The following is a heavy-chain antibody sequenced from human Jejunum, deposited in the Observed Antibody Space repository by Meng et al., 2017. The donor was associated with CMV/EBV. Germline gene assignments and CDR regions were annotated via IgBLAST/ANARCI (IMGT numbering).Heavy chain of an antibody. V-gene: IGHV3-53*05. J-gene: IGHJ4*02. Sequence: SGLRASNYCMSWIRQAPGKWLEWVSSIYPNGRTFVAGSVQGRVSGSRDHSSNTIYLQINALRREDTAVYYCAREAWADSSGEFDYWGQGTLVTVSS. CDR2: IYPNGRT. CDR3: AREAWADSSGEFDY. D-gene: IGHD6-19*01. CDR1: GLRASNYC.